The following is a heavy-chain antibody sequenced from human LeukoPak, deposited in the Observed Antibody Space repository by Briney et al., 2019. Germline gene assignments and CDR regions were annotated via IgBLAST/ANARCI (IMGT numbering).Heavy chain of an antibody. D-gene: IGHD6-19*01. CDR1: GYSFTSYW. CDR2: IDPSDSYT. Sequence: GESLKISCKGSGYSFTSYWISWGRQMPGKGLEWMGRIDPSDSYTNYSPSFQGHVTISADKSISTVYLQLSSLKASDTAMYYCARHSAGIVVAGKWGQGTLVTVSS. J-gene: IGHJ4*02. CDR3: ARHSAGIVVAGK. V-gene: IGHV5-10-1*01.